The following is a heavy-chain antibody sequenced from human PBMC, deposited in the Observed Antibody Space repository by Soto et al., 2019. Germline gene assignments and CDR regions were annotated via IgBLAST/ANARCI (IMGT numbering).Heavy chain of an antibody. V-gene: IGHV3-30*03. CDR1: GFTFSSYG. CDR3: AGYCSGGSCYPGDCYYYMDV. Sequence: GGSLRLSCAASGFTFSSYGMHWVRQAPGKGLEWVAVISYDGSNKYYADSVKGRFTISRDNSKNTLYLQMNSLRAEDTAVYYCAGYCSGGSCYPGDCYYYMDVWGKGTTVTVSS. J-gene: IGHJ6*03. D-gene: IGHD2-15*01. CDR2: ISYDGSNK.